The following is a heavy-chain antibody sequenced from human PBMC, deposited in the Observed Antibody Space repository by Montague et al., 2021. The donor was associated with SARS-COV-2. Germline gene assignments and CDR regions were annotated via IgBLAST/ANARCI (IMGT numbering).Heavy chain of an antibody. J-gene: IGHJ5*02. D-gene: IGHD3-10*01. CDR3: AKDQDQLWFNELSGNWLDP. Sequence: SLRLSCAGSGFIFSNYAMHWVRQAPGKGPEWLAVISSDGDHKYYADSVQGRLTISRDNSKKTLYLQVNSLRPEDTAVYFCAKDQDQLWFNELSGNWLDPWGQGTLVTVSS. V-gene: IGHV3-30-3*02. CDR2: ISSDGDHK. CDR1: GFIFSNYA.